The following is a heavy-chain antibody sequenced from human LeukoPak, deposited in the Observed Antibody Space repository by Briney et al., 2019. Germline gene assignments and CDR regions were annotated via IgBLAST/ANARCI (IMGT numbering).Heavy chain of an antibody. CDR2: IYWDDDK. Sequence: SGPTLVNPTPTLTLTCTFSGFSLSTSGVGVGWIRQPPGKALEWLALIYWDDDKRYSPSLKSRLTITKDTSKNQVVLTMTNMDPVDTATYYCAHFTTYCSGGSCYSMPFDYWGQGTLVTVSA. D-gene: IGHD2-15*01. CDR1: GFSLSTSGVG. J-gene: IGHJ4*02. CDR3: AHFTTYCSGGSCYSMPFDY. V-gene: IGHV2-5*02.